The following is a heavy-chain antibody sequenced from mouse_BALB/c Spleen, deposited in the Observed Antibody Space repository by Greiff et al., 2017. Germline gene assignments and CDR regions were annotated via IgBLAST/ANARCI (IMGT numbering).Heavy chain of an antibody. CDR2: IDPANGNT. D-gene: IGHD2-2*01. CDR1: GFNIKDTY. V-gene: IGHV14-3*02. Sequence: VQLQQSGAELVKPGASVKLSCTASGFNIKDTYMHWVKQRPEQGLEWIGRIDPANGNTKYDPKFQGKATITADTSSNTAYLRLSSLTSEDTAVYYCVGYDGRSFAYWGQGTLVTVSA. CDR3: VGYDGRSFAY. J-gene: IGHJ3*01.